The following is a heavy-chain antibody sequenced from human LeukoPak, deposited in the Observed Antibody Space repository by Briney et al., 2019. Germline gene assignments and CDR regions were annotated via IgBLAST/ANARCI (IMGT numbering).Heavy chain of an antibody. CDR3: AKVETSGGANCYALDY. Sequence: HPGGSLRLSCAASGFTFSSYAMTWVRQAPDKGLEWVSAISGSDGSTYYADSVKGRFTISRDDSQNTLYLQMNSLSAEDTAVYYCAKVETSGGANCYALDYWGQGTLVTVSS. CDR2: ISGSDGST. V-gene: IGHV3-23*01. D-gene: IGHD2-2*01. CDR1: GFTFSSYA. J-gene: IGHJ4*02.